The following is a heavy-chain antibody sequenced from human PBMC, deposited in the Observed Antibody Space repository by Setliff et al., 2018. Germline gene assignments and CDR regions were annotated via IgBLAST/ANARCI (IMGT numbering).Heavy chain of an antibody. D-gene: IGHD3-10*01. CDR3: ARSHYYASGNSHYYYMDV. V-gene: IGHV4-59*08. J-gene: IGHJ6*03. Sequence: PSETLSLTCTVSGSSFSSYSWSWIRQPPGKGLEWIGYKYYSGSTNSNPSLKSRVTISVDTSKNQFYLSLTSVSVADTAMYYCARSHYYASGNSHYYYMDVWGKGTAVTVSS. CDR1: GSSFSSYS. CDR2: KYYSGST.